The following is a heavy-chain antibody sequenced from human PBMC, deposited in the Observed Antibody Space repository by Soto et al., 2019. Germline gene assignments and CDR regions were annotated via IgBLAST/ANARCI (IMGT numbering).Heavy chain of an antibody. CDR1: GGTFSSYT. CDR2: IIPILGIA. Sequence: QVQLVQSGAEVKKPGSSVKVSCKASGGTFSSYTISWVRQAPGQGLEGMGRIIPILGIANYAQKFQGRVTITADKSTSTAYMELSSLRSEDTAVYYCARDPLGYCSSTSCYSKYNWFDPWGQGTLVTVSS. V-gene: IGHV1-69*08. CDR3: ARDPLGYCSSTSCYSKYNWFDP. J-gene: IGHJ5*02. D-gene: IGHD2-2*01.